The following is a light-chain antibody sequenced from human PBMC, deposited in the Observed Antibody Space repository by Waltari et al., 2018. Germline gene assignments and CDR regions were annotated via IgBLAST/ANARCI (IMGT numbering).Light chain of an antibody. CDR3: SSYTSSSTVV. Sequence: QSALTQPAAVSGSPGHSITITCPGTSSDVGGYNYVSWYQQHPGKAPKLMIYDVSNRPSGVSNRFSGSKSGNTASLTISGLQAEDEADYYCSSYTSSSTVVFGGGTKLTVL. J-gene: IGLJ2*01. CDR1: SSDVGGYNY. CDR2: DVS. V-gene: IGLV2-14*01.